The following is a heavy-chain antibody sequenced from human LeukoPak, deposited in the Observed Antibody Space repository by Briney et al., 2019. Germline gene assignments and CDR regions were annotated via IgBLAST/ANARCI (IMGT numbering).Heavy chain of an antibody. CDR2: INHSGST. Sequence: SETLSLTCAVYGGSFSGYYWSWIRQPPGKGLEWIGEINHSGSTNYNPSLKSRVTISVDTSKNQFSLKLSSVTAADTAVYYCARDGYGGNDGGYWRQRTHVTVSS. CDR3: ARDGYGGNDGGY. V-gene: IGHV4-34*01. D-gene: IGHD4-23*01. J-gene: IGHJ4*02. CDR1: GGSFSGYY.